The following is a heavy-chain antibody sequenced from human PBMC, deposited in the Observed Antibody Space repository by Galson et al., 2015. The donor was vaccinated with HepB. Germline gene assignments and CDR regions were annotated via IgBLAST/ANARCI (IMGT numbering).Heavy chain of an antibody. J-gene: IGHJ5*02. CDR2: IIPIFGTA. CDR1: GGTFSSYA. V-gene: IGHV1-69*13. Sequence: SVKVSCKASGGTFSSYAISWVRQAPGQGLEWMGGIIPIFGTANYAQKFQGRVTITADESTSTAYMELSSLRSEDTAVYYCARGPAHYYGSGSYSRTPHDPWGQGTLVTVSS. D-gene: IGHD3-10*01. CDR3: ARGPAHYYGSGSYSRTPHDP.